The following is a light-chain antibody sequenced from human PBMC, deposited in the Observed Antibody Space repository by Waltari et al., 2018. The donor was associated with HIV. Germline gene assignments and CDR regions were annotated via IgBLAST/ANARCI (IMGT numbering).Light chain of an antibody. V-gene: IGLV6-57*04. CDR2: EDK. Sequence: NFMLSQPHSVSESPGKTVTISCTRSSGSISSKNVQWYQQRPGSAPTTVIYEDKQRPSGVPDRFSGSIDTSSNAASLTISGLKTEDEADYYCQSYDSSNPVVFGGGTKLTVL. CDR3: QSYDSSNPVV. J-gene: IGLJ2*01. CDR1: SGSISSKN.